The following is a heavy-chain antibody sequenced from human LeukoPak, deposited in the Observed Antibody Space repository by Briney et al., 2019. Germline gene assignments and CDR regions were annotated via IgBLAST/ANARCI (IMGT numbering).Heavy chain of an antibody. V-gene: IGHV3-23*01. J-gene: IGHJ6*03. D-gene: IGHD4-23*01. Sequence: GGSLRLSCAASGFTFSSYSMNWVRQAPGKGLEWVSAISGSGGSTYYADSVKGRFTISRDNSKNTLYLQMDSLGAEDTAVYYCARSVARYYYYMDVWGKGTTVTVSS. CDR1: GFTFSSYS. CDR3: ARSVARYYYYMDV. CDR2: ISGSGGST.